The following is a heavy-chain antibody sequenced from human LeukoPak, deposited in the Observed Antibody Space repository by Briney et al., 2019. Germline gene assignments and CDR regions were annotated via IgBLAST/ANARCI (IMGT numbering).Heavy chain of an antibody. CDR1: GGPFSGYY. V-gene: IGHV4-34*01. J-gene: IGHJ4*02. Sequence: PSETLSLTCAVYGGPFSGYYWSWIRQPPGKGLEWIGEINHSGSTNYNPSLKSRLTISIDTSNNQFSLKLSSVTAADTAVYYCARGGVLRYFDWLSHEGFEFWGQGTLVTVSS. D-gene: IGHD3-9*01. CDR3: ARGGVLRYFDWLSHEGFEF. CDR2: INHSGST.